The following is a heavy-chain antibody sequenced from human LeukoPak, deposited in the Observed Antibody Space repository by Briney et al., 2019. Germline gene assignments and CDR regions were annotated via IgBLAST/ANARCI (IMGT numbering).Heavy chain of an antibody. D-gene: IGHD6-19*01. CDR3: ARDSRIAVAGFDY. Sequence: GGSLRLSCAASGFTFSSYAMNWVRQAPGKGLEWVSAINGRGGSTYYADSVKGRFTISRDNSKNTLYLQMNSLRAEDTAVYYCARDSRIAVAGFDYWGQGTLVTVSS. J-gene: IGHJ4*02. CDR1: GFTFSSYA. V-gene: IGHV3-23*01. CDR2: INGRGGST.